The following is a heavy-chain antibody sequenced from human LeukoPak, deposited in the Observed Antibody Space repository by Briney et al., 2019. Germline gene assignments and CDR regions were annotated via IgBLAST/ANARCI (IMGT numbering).Heavy chain of an antibody. Sequence: SETLSLTCTVSGGSISSSNYYWGWIRQSPGKGLEWIGYISYGGSTNYNPSLKSRVTISVDTSTNQFSLKLSSVTAADTAVYYCARGIFGMVLNAFDLWGRGTMVTVSS. CDR1: GGSISSSNYY. CDR3: ARGIFGMVLNAFDL. V-gene: IGHV4-39*07. CDR2: ISYGGST. D-gene: IGHD3-3*01. J-gene: IGHJ3*01.